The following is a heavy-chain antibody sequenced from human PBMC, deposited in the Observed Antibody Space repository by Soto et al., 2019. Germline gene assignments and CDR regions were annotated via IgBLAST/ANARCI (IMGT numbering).Heavy chain of an antibody. D-gene: IGHD3-3*01. J-gene: IGHJ5*01. CDR3: ARAQYDFSIGYYTGMLNWFDS. Sequence: SETMSLTCTVSGDSITNGGYYWNWIRQHPGKGLEWIGYIYYSGSTYYNPSLKSRVTMSVDTFENHFSLNLDSLTAADTAVYFCARAQYDFSIGYYTGMLNWFDSWGQGTLVTVSS. CDR1: GDSITNGGYY. V-gene: IGHV4-31*03. CDR2: IYYSGST.